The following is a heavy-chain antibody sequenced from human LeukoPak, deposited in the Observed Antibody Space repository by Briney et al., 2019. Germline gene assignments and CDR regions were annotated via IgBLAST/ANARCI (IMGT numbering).Heavy chain of an antibody. CDR2: ITDSGGST. CDR3: AKGGSYPLRYFDY. Sequence: PGGSLRLSCAASGFTFSSYAMSWVRQAPGKGLEWVSSITDSGGSTYYADSVEGRFTISRDISKNTLYLQMNSLRAEDTAVYYCAKGGSYPLRYFDYWGQGTLVTVSS. V-gene: IGHV3-23*01. J-gene: IGHJ4*02. D-gene: IGHD1-26*01. CDR1: GFTFSSYA.